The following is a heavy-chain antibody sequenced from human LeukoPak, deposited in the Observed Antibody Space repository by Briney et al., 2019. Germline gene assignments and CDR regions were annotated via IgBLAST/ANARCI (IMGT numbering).Heavy chain of an antibody. CDR1: GGSISSYC. CDR3: ARAVHCSGGSCYFDY. J-gene: IGHJ4*02. CDR2: IYNSGST. D-gene: IGHD2-15*01. Sequence: SETLSLTCTVSGGSISSYCWSWIRQPPGKGLEWIGYIYNSGSTNYNPSLKSRVTISVDTSKNQFSLKLRSVTAADTAVYYCARAVHCSGGSCYFDYWGQGTLVTVSS. V-gene: IGHV4-59*12.